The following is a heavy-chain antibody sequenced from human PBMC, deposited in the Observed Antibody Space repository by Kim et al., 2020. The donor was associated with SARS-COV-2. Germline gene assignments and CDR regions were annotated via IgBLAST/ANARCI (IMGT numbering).Heavy chain of an antibody. CDR2: IIPIFGTA. D-gene: IGHD3-10*01. CDR3: AGYYYYGSGTHYYYGMDV. V-gene: IGHV1-69*13. Sequence: SVKVSCKASGGTFSSYAISWVRQAPGQGLEWMGGIIPIFGTANYAQKFQGRVTITADESTSTAYMELSGLRSEDTAVYYCAGYYYYGSGTHYYYGMDVWGQGTTVTVSS. J-gene: IGHJ6*02. CDR1: GGTFSSYA.